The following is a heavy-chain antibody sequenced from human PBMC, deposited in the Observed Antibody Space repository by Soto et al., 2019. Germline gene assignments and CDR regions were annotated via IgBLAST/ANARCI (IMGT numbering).Heavy chain of an antibody. V-gene: IGHV4-31*03. CDR2: IYYSGST. Sequence: PSETLSLTCTVSGGSISSGGYYWSWIRQHPGKGLEWIGYIYYSGSTYYNPSLKSRVTISVDTSKNQFSLKLSSVTAADTAVYYCARDREVTYFDYWGQGTLVTVSS. CDR3: ARDREVTYFDY. J-gene: IGHJ4*02. D-gene: IGHD2-21*02. CDR1: GGSISSGGYY.